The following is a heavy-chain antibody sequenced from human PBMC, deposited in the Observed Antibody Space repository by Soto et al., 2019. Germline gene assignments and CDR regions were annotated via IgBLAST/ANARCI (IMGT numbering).Heavy chain of an antibody. D-gene: IGHD2-8*01. J-gene: IGHJ6*02. V-gene: IGHV1-69*06. Sequence: ASVKVSCKASGGTFSSYAISWVRQAPGQGLEWMGGIIPIFGTANYAQKFQGRVTITADKSTSTAYMELSSLRSEDTAVYYCASDRADGAYYYYGMEVWGQGTTVTVS. CDR3: ASDRADGAYYYYGMEV. CDR1: GGTFSSYA. CDR2: IIPIFGTA.